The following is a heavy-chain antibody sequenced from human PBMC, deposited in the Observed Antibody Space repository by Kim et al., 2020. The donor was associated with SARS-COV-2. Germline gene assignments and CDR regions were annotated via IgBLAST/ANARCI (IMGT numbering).Heavy chain of an antibody. V-gene: IGHV3-30*18. CDR1: GFTFSSYG. J-gene: IGHJ4*02. D-gene: IGHD2-2*01. CDR3: ANAEVVVPAAPFDY. Sequence: GGSLRLSCAASGFTFSSYGMHWVRQAPGKGLEWVAVISYDGSNKYYADSVKGRFTISRDNSKNTLYLQMNSLRAEDTAVYYCANAEVVVPAAPFDYWGQGTLVTVSS. CDR2: ISYDGSNK.